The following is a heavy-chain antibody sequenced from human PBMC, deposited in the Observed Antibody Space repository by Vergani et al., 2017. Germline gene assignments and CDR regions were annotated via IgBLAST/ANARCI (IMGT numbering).Heavy chain of an antibody. J-gene: IGHJ6*02. Sequence: EVQLVESGGGIVKPGGSLRLSCVASGFSFRNAWMNWVRLTPGKGLEWVGRIKSTFDRGTTDYAAAVKGRFTISRDDSKNTLFLQMNGLKTEDIGVYYCTTDPRSCGDGSCYWLRDHHYYGMDVWGQGTTVTVSS. D-gene: IGHD2-21*01. V-gene: IGHV3-15*07. CDR2: IKSTFDRGTT. CDR3: TTDPRSCGDGSCYWLRDHHYYGMDV. CDR1: GFSFRNAW.